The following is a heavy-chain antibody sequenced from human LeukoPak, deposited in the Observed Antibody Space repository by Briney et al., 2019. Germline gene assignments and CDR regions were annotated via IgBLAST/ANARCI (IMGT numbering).Heavy chain of an antibody. CDR3: ARDSGSSWSYYFDY. Sequence: GGSLRLSCAASGFTFSSYWMSWVRQAPGKGLEWVANIKQDGSEKYYVDSVKGRFTISRDNAKNSLYLQMNSLRAKDSAVYYCARDSGSSWSYYFDYWGQGTLVTVSS. D-gene: IGHD6-13*01. CDR2: IKQDGSEK. J-gene: IGHJ4*02. V-gene: IGHV3-7*01. CDR1: GFTFSSYW.